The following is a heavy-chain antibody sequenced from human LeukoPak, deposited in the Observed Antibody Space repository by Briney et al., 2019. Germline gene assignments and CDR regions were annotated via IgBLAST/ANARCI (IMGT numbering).Heavy chain of an antibody. J-gene: IGHJ4*02. V-gene: IGHV4-34*01. CDR2: INHSGST. Sequence: SETLSLTCAVYGGSFSGYYWSWIRQPPGKGLEWIGEINHSGSTNYNPSLKSRVTISVDTSKNQFSLKLSSVTAADTAVYYCARDQAYHYGSGRRKFDYWGQGTLVTVSS. CDR3: ARDQAYHYGSGRRKFDY. D-gene: IGHD3-10*01. CDR1: GGSFSGYY.